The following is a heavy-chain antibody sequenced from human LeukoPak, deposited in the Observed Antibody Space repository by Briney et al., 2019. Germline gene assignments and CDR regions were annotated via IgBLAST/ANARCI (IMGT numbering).Heavy chain of an antibody. CDR2: IKSGGKT. CDR1: RFTFSSYW. CDR3: ARVPSEIGGYYPEYFRH. V-gene: IGHV3-74*01. J-gene: IGHJ1*01. D-gene: IGHD3-3*01. Sequence: PGGSLRLSCAASRFTFSSYWMHWVRQAPGKGLVWVSRIKSGGKTNYADSVKGRFTISRDNAKNTVSLQMNSLRAEDTGVYYCARVPSEIGGYYPEYFRHWGQGTLVTVSS.